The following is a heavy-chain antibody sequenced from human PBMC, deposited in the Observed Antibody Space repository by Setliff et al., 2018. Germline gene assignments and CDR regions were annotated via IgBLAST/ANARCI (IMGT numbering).Heavy chain of an antibody. CDR2: ISSSGSTI. J-gene: IGHJ5*02. V-gene: IGHV3-48*03. CDR3: AKYPSNSVYNYFDP. CDR1: GFTFSSYE. Sequence: LRLSCAASGFTFSSYEMNWVRQAPGKGLEWVSYISSSGSTIFYADSVKGRFTISRDNAKNTLSLQMNSLRAEDTAIYYCAKYPSNSVYNYFDPWGQGTLVTVSS. D-gene: IGHD1-7*01.